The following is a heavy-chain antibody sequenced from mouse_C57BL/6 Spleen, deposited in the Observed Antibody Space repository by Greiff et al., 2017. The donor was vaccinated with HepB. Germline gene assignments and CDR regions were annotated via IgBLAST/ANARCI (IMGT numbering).Heavy chain of an antibody. CDR2: IDPNSGGT. CDR1: GYTFTSYW. CDR3: ATFGGYYADSWFAY. J-gene: IGHJ3*01. V-gene: IGHV1-72*01. Sequence: VQLQQSGAELVKPGASVKLSCKASGYTFTSYWMHWVKQRPGRGLEWIGRIDPNSGGTKYNEKFKSKATLTVDKPSSTADMHLSSMTSEDSAVFYCATFGGYYADSWFAYWEQGTLVTVSA. D-gene: IGHD2-3*01.